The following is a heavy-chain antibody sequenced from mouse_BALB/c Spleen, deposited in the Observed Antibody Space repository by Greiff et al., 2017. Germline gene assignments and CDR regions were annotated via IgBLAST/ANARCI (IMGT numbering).Heavy chain of an antibody. Sequence: VQLQQSGPELVQPGASVKISCKASGYSFTGYNMNWVKQSNGKSLEWIGDIDPYYGGTSYNEKFKGKATLTVDKSSSTVYMQLKSLTSEDSAVYYCARGCVEAMDYWGQGTSVTVSS. D-gene: IGHD1-1*01. CDR3: ARGCVEAMDY. CDR2: IDPYYGGT. J-gene: IGHJ4*01. CDR1: GYSFTGYN. V-gene: IGHV1-39*01.